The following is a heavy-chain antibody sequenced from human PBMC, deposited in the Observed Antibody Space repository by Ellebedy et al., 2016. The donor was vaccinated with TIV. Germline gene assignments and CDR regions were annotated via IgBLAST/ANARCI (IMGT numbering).Heavy chain of an antibody. D-gene: IGHD3/OR15-3a*01. Sequence: GGSLRLSXAASGFSVGSNYMTWVRQAPGKGLEWVSVIYSGGNTDYADSVTGRFTIFRDNSKNTLYLQMNGLRAEDTAVYYCARKDFGGLDLWGQGTLVTVSS. CDR1: GFSVGSNY. J-gene: IGHJ5*02. CDR3: ARKDFGGLDL. V-gene: IGHV3-53*01. CDR2: IYSGGNT.